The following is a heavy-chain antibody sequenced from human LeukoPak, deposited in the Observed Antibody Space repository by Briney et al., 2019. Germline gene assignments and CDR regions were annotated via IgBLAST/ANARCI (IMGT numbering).Heavy chain of an antibody. CDR3: ARTLWFGELLADPFDF. CDR2: IYPGDSDT. V-gene: IGHV5-51*01. D-gene: IGHD3-10*01. CDR1: GYSFTSYW. Sequence: GESLKITCKGSGYSFTSYWIGWVRQMPGKGLEWMGIIYPGDSDTRYSPSFQGQVTISADKSISTAYLQWSSLKASDTAMYFCARTLWFGELLADPFDFWGQGTLVTVSS. J-gene: IGHJ4*02.